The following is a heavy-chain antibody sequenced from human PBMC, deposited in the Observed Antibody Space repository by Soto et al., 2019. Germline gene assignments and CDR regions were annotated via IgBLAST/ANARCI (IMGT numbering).Heavy chain of an antibody. CDR1: GFTFSSYA. CDR2: ISGSGGST. J-gene: IGHJ4*02. D-gene: IGHD5-12*01. V-gene: IGHV3-23*01. CDR3: AKDWENMATF. Sequence: PGGSLRLSCAASGFTFSSYAMSWVRQAPGKGLAWVSGISGSGGSTYYADSVKGRFTISRDNSRNTLYLQMNSLRAEDTAVYYCAKDWENMATFWGQETLVTVSS.